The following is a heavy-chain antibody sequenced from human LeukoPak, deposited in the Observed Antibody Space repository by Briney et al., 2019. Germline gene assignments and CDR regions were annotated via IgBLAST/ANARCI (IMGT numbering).Heavy chain of an antibody. J-gene: IGHJ5*02. CDR1: GYTFTGYY. CDR2: INPNTGVT. CDR3: ARDRRDGYRPRNWLDP. D-gene: IGHD5-24*01. V-gene: IGHV1-2*02. Sequence: GASVKVSCKTSGYTFTGYYIQWVRQAPGQGLEWMGWINPNTGVTNYAQMFQGRVTMTRDTTNSTAHMELRRLRPDDTAVYYCARDRRDGYRPRNWLDPWGQGTLVTVSS.